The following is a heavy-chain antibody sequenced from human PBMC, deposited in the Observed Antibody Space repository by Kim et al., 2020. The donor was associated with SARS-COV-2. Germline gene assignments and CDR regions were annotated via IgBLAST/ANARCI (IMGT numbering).Heavy chain of an antibody. Sequence: AQKFQGRVTITADKSTSTAYMELSSLRSEYTAVYYCARARGFGELFPFDYWGQGTLVTVSS. V-gene: IGHV1-69*04. J-gene: IGHJ4*02. CDR3: ARARGFGELFPFDY. D-gene: IGHD3-10*01.